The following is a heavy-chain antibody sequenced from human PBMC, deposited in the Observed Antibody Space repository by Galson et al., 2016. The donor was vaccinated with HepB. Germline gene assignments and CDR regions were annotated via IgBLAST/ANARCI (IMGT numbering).Heavy chain of an antibody. J-gene: IGHJ4*02. CDR1: GVSFSGYG. CDR3: ASQWVAVDY. V-gene: IGHV3-21*01. Sequence: LRLSCAASGVSFSGYGMNWVRQAPGKGLEWVSSISSSSSYINYADSVKGRFTISRDDAENSLYLQMNSLRDEDTAVYYCASQWVAVDYWGRGTLVTVSS. CDR2: ISSSSSYI. D-gene: IGHD2-15*01.